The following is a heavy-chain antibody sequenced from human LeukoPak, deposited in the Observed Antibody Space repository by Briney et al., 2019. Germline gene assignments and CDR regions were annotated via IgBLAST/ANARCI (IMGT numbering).Heavy chain of an antibody. D-gene: IGHD3-10*01. CDR2: MNPNSGNT. V-gene: IGHV1-8*03. Sequence: ASVMVSCKASGGTFSSYAISWVRQAPGQGLEWMGWMNPNSGNTGYAQKFQGRVTITRNTSISTAYMELSSLRSEDTAVYYCARGLVRLLDYWGQGTLVTVSS. J-gene: IGHJ4*02. CDR1: GGTFSSYA. CDR3: ARGLVRLLDY.